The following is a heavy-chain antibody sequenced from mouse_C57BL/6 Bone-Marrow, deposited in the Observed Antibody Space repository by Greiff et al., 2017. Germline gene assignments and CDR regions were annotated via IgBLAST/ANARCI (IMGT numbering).Heavy chain of an antibody. D-gene: IGHD2-3*01. J-gene: IGHJ2*01. CDR1: GYTFTDYE. CDR2: IDPETGGT. V-gene: IGHV1-15*01. CDR3: TVDGYSDY. Sequence: QVQLKQSGAELVRPGASVTLSCKASGYTFTDYEMHWVRQTPVHGLEWIGAIDPETGGTAYNQKFKGKAILTADKSSSTAYMELRSLTSEDSAVYYCTVDGYSDYWGQGTTLTVSS.